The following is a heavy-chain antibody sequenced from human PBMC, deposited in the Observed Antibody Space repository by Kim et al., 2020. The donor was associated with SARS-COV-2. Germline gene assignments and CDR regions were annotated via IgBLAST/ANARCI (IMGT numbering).Heavy chain of an antibody. CDR3: ARAPGLDCGGDCRDWYFDL. V-gene: IGHV3-48*02. CDR2: ISDNSGSI. Sequence: GGSLRLSCATSGFTFSSYAMNWLRQAPGKGLEWVSYISDNSGSIYYADSVKGRFTISRDNAKNSLFLQMTSLRDEDTALYYCARAPGLDCGGDCRDWYFDLWGRGTLVTVSS. CDR1: GFTFSSYA. J-gene: IGHJ2*01. D-gene: IGHD2-21*02.